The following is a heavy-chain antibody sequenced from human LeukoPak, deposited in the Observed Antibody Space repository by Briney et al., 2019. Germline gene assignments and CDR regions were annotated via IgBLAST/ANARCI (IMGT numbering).Heavy chain of an antibody. D-gene: IGHD3-22*01. J-gene: IGHJ5*02. Sequence: PSETLSLTCTVSGGSISSHYWSWLRSPPGKGLEWLGYIYYSGSTNYNPSLKSRVTISVDTSKNQFSLKLSSVTAADTAVYYCARDYYDSSGYYYWFDPWGQGTLVTVSS. CDR2: IYYSGST. V-gene: IGHV4-59*11. CDR3: ARDYYDSSGYYYWFDP. CDR1: GGSISSHY.